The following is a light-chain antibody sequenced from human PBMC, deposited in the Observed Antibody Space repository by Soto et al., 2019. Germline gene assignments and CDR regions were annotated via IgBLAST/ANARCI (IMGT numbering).Light chain of an antibody. CDR3: QQRRNCPPWT. CDR2: DAS. CDR1: QSVSSY. J-gene: IGKJ1*01. V-gene: IGKV3-11*01. Sequence: EIVLTQSPATLSLSPGERATLSCRASQSVSSYLAWYQQKAGQAPRLLIYDASNRATGIPARFSGSGSGTDFTLTISRLEPEEFPVNHCQQRRNCPPWTFGQGTKVEIK.